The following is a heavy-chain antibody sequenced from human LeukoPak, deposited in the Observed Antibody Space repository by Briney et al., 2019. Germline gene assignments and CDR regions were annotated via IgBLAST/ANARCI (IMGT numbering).Heavy chain of an antibody. CDR1: GFTFSSYW. CDR3: ARNKLELERRDIDY. Sequence: PGGSLRLSCAASGFTFSSYWMHWVRQAPGKGLVWVSRINSDGSSTTYADSVKGRFTISRDNAKNTLYLQTNSLRAEDTAVYYCARNKLELERRDIDYWGQGTLVTVSS. D-gene: IGHD1-1*01. CDR2: INSDGSST. V-gene: IGHV3-74*01. J-gene: IGHJ4*02.